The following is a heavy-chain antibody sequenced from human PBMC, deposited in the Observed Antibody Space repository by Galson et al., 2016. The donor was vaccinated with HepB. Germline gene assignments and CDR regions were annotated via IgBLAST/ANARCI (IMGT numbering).Heavy chain of an antibody. Sequence: ETLSLTCAVYGTSFSGYYWSWIRQPPGKGLEWLGEINHSGRTNYSPSLKSRVTISVDASKNQFSLNLTSVIAADTAVYYCARDHGRFWSAYRTYGHYFDPWGQGTLVAVSS. J-gene: IGHJ5*02. D-gene: IGHD3-3*01. V-gene: IGHV4-34*01. CDR1: GTSFSGYY. CDR3: ARDHGRFWSAYRTYGHYFDP. CDR2: INHSGRT.